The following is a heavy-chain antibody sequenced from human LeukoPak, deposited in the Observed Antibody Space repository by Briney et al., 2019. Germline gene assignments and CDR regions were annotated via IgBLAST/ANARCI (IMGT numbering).Heavy chain of an antibody. CDR3: EKRGVVIRVILVGFHKEAYYFDS. J-gene: IGHJ4*02. V-gene: IGHV3-23*01. D-gene: IGHD3-22*01. Sequence: GGSLRLSCAVSGITLSNYGMSWVRQAPGKGLEWVAGISDRGGRTNYADSVKGRFTISRDNPRNTLYLQMNSLSAEDTAVYFCEKRGVVIRVILVGFHKEAYYFDSWGQGALVTVSS. CDR1: GITLSNYG. CDR2: ISDRGGRT.